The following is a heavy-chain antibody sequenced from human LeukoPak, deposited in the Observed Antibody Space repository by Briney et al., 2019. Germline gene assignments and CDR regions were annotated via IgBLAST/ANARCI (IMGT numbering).Heavy chain of an antibody. CDR1: GYTLTELS. CDR3: ATDGGLNDAFDI. J-gene: IGHJ3*02. CDR2: FDPEDGET. D-gene: IGHD2-15*01. Sequence: ASVNVSCKVSGYTLTELSMHWVRQAPGKGLEWMGGFDPEDGETIYAQKFQGRVTMTEDTSTDTAYMELSSLRSEDTAVYYCATDGGLNDAFDIWGQGTMVTVSS. V-gene: IGHV1-24*01.